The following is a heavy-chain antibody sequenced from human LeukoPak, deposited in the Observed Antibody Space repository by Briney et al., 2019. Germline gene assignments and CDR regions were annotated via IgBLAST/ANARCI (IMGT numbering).Heavy chain of an antibody. CDR2: ISSTGITI. V-gene: IGHV3-48*03. J-gene: IGHJ4*02. CDR3: ARDKVVGATFFDY. CDR1: GFTFSSYE. Sequence: GGSLRLSCAASGFTFSSYEMNWVRQAPGKGLEWVSDISSTGITIYYADSVKGRFTISRDNAKNSLYLQMNSLRDEDTAVYYCARDKVVGATFFDYWGQGTLVTVSS. D-gene: IGHD1-26*01.